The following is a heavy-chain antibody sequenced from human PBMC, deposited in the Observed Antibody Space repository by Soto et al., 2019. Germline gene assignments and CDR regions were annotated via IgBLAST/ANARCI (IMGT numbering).Heavy chain of an antibody. Sequence: SETLSLTCTVSGGSISSSSYYWGWIRQPPGKGLEWIGSIYYSGSTYYNPSLKSRVTISVDTSKNQFSLKLSSVTAADTAVYYCARHETYYDFRSGPYGMDVWGQGTTVTVSS. CDR1: GGSISSSSYY. CDR3: ARHETYYDFRSGPYGMDV. J-gene: IGHJ6*02. CDR2: IYYSGST. V-gene: IGHV4-39*01. D-gene: IGHD3-3*01.